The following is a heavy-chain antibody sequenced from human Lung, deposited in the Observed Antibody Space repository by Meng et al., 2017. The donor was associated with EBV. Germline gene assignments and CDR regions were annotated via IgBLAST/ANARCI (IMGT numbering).Heavy chain of an antibody. V-gene: IGHV4-39*01. J-gene: IGHJ2*01. D-gene: IGHD7-27*01. Sequence: QLQLQESGPGLVKPSETLSPTCTVAGGSISSSSYYWGWTRQPPGKGLEWIGSIYYSGSTYYNPSLKSRVTISVDTSKNQFSLKLSSVTAADTAVYYCASPLGILGIVDLWGRGTLVTVSS. CDR2: IYYSGST. CDR3: ASPLGILGIVDL. CDR1: GGSISSSSYY.